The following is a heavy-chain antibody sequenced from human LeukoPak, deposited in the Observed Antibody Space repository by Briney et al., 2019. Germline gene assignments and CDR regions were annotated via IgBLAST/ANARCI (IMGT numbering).Heavy chain of an antibody. D-gene: IGHD3-22*01. CDR3: ARDTRQYDNSGYFHFDF. Sequence: SDTVSLPCTFSGHSLNTYYWNWMRQPPGKGLEWIVYMYYSGSSNYNPSLKSRVTISVDTSKKQFSLKLRSVTAADTAIYYCARDTRQYDNSGYFHFDFWGQGDLVTVSS. CDR1: GHSLNTYY. CDR2: MYYSGSS. J-gene: IGHJ4*02. V-gene: IGHV4-59*01.